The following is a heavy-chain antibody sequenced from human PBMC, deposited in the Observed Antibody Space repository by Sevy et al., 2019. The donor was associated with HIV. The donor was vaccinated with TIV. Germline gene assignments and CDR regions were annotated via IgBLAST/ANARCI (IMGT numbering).Heavy chain of an antibody. D-gene: IGHD7-27*01. CDR3: AREENRELGTIPLDS. CDR2: ISKSGSTT. CDR1: GFTFSHHN. J-gene: IGHJ4*02. V-gene: IGHV3-48*02. Sequence: GGYLRLSCAASGFTFSHHNMNWVRQAPGKGLEWISYISKSGSTTYFADSVRGRFTISRDNAKNSLFLEMNSLTDEDTAVYYCAREENRELGTIPLDSWGRGIQVTVSS.